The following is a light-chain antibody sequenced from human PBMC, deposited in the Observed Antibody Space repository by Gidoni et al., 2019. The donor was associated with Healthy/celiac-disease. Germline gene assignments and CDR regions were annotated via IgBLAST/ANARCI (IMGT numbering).Light chain of an antibody. CDR1: QSISSW. CDR3: QQYNSYIFT. Sequence: DIQMTQSPSTLSASVGDRVTITCRASQSISSWLAWYQQKPGKAPKLLIYKASSLESGVPSRFSGSGSGTEFTLTISSLQPDDFATYYCQQYNSYIFTFXPXTKVDIK. CDR2: KAS. J-gene: IGKJ3*01. V-gene: IGKV1-5*03.